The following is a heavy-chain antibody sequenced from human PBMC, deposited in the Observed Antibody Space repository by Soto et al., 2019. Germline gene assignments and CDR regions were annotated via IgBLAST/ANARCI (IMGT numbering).Heavy chain of an antibody. V-gene: IGHV1-69*12. D-gene: IGHD2-15*01. Sequence: QVQLVQSGAEVKKPGSSVKVSCKASGGTFSSYAISWVRQAPGQGLEWMGGIIPIFGTANYAQKYQGRVTITADESTSTAYMELSSLGSEDTAVYYCGAVGCSAGSCYSFYSGMDVWGQGTTVTVSS. J-gene: IGHJ6*02. CDR1: GGTFSSYA. CDR2: IIPIFGTA. CDR3: GAVGCSAGSCYSFYSGMDV.